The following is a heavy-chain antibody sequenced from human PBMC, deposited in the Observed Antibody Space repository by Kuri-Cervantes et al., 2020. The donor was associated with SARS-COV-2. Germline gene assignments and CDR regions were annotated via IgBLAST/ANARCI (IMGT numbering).Heavy chain of an antibody. CDR2: IYYSGST. V-gene: IGHV4-39*07. CDR3: ARGASIAARYYFDY. D-gene: IGHD6-6*01. J-gene: IGHJ4*02. Sequence: SETLSLTCTVSGGSISSSSYYWGWIRQPPGKGLEWIGNIYYSGSTYYNPSLKSRVTISVDTSKNQFSLKLSSVTAADTAVYYCARGASIAARYYFDYWGQGTLVTVSS. CDR1: GGSISSSSYY.